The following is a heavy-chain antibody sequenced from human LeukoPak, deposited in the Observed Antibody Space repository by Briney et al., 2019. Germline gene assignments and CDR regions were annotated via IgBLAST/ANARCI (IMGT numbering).Heavy chain of an antibody. CDR2: ISGSGSTT. CDR1: GFTFSSYD. J-gene: IGHJ3*02. CDR3: AKGKYFDWSYDFEI. D-gene: IGHD3-9*01. Sequence: GGSLRLSCAASGFTFSSYDMIWVRQASGKGLEWDSGISGSGSTTKYADSVKGRFTISRDNSKNTVYLQMNSLRAGDTAIYHCAKGKYFDWSYDFEIWGQGTMITVSS. V-gene: IGHV3-23*01.